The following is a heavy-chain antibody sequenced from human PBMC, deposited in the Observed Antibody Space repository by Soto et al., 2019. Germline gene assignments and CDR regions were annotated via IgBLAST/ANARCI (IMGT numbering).Heavy chain of an antibody. J-gene: IGHJ4*01. Sequence: GGSLRLSCAASGFTFNSYAMNWVRQAPGKGLAWVSAIGTDGNTYYANSVKGRFTISRDNSRTTLYLQMNSLRVEDTSLYYCVRKYPGTRPFDYWGQGTLVTVSS. D-gene: IGHD2-2*01. CDR2: IGTDGNT. CDR1: GFTFNSYA. CDR3: VRKYPGTRPFDY. V-gene: IGHV3-23*01.